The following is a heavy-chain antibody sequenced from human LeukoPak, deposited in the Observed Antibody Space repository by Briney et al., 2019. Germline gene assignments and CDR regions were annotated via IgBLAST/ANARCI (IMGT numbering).Heavy chain of an antibody. CDR1: GFTVSSNY. D-gene: IGHD2-21*02. Sequence: GGSLRLSCAASGFTVSSNYMSWVRQAPGKGLEWVSVIYSGGSTYYADSVKGRFTISRDNAKNSLYLQMNSLRAEDTAVYYCARLADAPAIWYQDVWAKGPRSPSPQ. CDR2: IYSGGST. V-gene: IGHV3-53*01. J-gene: IGHJ6*04. CDR3: ARLADAPAIWYQDV.